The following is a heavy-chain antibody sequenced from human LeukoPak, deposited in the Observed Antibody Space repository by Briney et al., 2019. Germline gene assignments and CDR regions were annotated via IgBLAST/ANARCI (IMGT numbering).Heavy chain of an antibody. V-gene: IGHV3-48*03. CDR3: ARGGVTIFGVVSGAFDI. D-gene: IGHD3-3*01. CDR2: ISSSGSTI. CDR1: GFTFSSYE. J-gene: IGHJ3*02. Sequence: GGSLRLSCAASGFTFSSYEMNWVRQAPGKGLEWASYISSSGSTIYHADSVEGRFTISRDNAKNSLYLQMNSLRAEDTAAYYCARGGVTIFGVVSGAFDIWGQGTMVNVSS.